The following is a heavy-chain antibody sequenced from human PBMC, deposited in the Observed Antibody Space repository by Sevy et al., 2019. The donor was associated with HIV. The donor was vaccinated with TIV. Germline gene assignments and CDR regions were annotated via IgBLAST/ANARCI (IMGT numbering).Heavy chain of an antibody. D-gene: IGHD4-17*01. CDR1: GFTFGDYA. V-gene: IGHV3-49*03. CDR3: TRKNYGGNSDFDY. J-gene: IGHJ4*02. CDR2: IRSKAYGGTT. Sequence: GGSLRLSCTASGFTFGDYAMSWFRQAPGKGLEWVGFIRSKAYGGTTEYAASVKGSFTISRDDYKSIAYLQMNSLKTEDTAVYYCTRKNYGGNSDFDYWGQGTLVTVSS.